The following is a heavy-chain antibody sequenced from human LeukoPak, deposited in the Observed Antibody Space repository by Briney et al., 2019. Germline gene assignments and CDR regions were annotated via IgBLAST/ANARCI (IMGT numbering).Heavy chain of an antibody. Sequence: GGSLRLSCAASGFTFSSYEMNWVRQAPGKGLEWVSYISSSGSTIYYADSVKGRFTISRDNAKNSLYLQMNSLRAEDTAVYYCARDGPLYYDSSGYYDYWGQGTLVTVSS. CDR3: ARDGPLYYDSSGYYDY. V-gene: IGHV3-48*03. CDR1: GFTFSSYE. J-gene: IGHJ4*02. D-gene: IGHD3-22*01. CDR2: ISSSGSTI.